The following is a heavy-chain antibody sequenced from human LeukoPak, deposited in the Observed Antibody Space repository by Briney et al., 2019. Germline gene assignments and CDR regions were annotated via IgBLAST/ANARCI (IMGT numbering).Heavy chain of an antibody. V-gene: IGHV3-33*01. J-gene: IGHJ4*02. Sequence: PGRSLRLSCAAYGFSFSTYGMHWVRQAPGKGLEWVAHIWYDGSNKYYADSVKGRFTISRDNSKNTVYLQMNSLTSDDTSLYYCARGYYHDSGTGLAYFDYWGQGTLVTVSS. D-gene: IGHD3-10*01. CDR3: ARGYYHDSGTGLAYFDY. CDR2: IWYDGSNK. CDR1: GFSFSTYG.